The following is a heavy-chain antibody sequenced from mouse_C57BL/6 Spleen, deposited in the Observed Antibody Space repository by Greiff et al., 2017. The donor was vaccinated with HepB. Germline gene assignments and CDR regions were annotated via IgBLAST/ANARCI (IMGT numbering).Heavy chain of an antibody. Sequence: VQLQQSGPELVKPGASVKISCKASGYTFTDYYMNWVKQSHGKSLEWIGDINPNNGGTSYNQKFKGKATLTVDKSSSTAYMELRSLTSEDSAVYYCARRSVYYDYDLYYAMDYWGQGTSVTVSS. CDR1: GYTFTDYY. CDR3: ARRSVYYDYDLYYAMDY. V-gene: IGHV1-26*01. CDR2: INPNNGGT. D-gene: IGHD2-4*01. J-gene: IGHJ4*01.